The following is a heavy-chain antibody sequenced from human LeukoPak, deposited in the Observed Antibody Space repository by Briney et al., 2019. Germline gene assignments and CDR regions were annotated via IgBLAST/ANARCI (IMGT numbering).Heavy chain of an antibody. D-gene: IGHD1-26*01. Sequence: SETLSLTCTVSGGSLSSYYWSWIRQPAGKGLEWIGRIYTSGSTNYNPSLKSRVTMSVDTSKNQFSLKLSSVTAADTAVYYCARDQNLVGARYYYYGMDVWGQGTTVTVSS. CDR3: ARDQNLVGARYYYYGMDV. CDR2: IYTSGST. J-gene: IGHJ6*02. CDR1: GGSLSSYY. V-gene: IGHV4-4*07.